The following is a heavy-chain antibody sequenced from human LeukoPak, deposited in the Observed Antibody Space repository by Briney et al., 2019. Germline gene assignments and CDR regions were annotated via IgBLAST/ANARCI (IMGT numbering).Heavy chain of an antibody. V-gene: IGHV3-33*01. CDR3: ARDYEDSSGYYPGEGDY. Sequence: GGSLRLSCAASGFTFSSYGMHWVRQAPGKGLEWVAVIWYDGSNKYYADSVKGRFTISRDNSKNTLYLQMNSLRAEDTAVYYCARDYEDSSGYYPGEGDYWGQGTLVTVSS. D-gene: IGHD3-22*01. J-gene: IGHJ4*02. CDR2: IWYDGSNK. CDR1: GFTFSSYG.